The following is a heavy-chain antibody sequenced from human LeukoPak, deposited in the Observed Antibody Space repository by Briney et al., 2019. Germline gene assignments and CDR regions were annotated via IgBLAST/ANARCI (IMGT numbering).Heavy chain of an antibody. V-gene: IGHV1-2*02. CDR1: GYTFTGYY. Sequence: GASVKVSCKASGYTFTGYYMHWVRQAPGQGLEWMGWINPNSGGTNYAQKFQGRVTMTRDTSISTAYMELSSLRSEDTAVYYCARDGYNWNYEGSNYFDYWGQGTLVTVSS. J-gene: IGHJ4*02. CDR2: INPNSGGT. CDR3: ARDGYNWNYEGSNYFDY. D-gene: IGHD1-7*01.